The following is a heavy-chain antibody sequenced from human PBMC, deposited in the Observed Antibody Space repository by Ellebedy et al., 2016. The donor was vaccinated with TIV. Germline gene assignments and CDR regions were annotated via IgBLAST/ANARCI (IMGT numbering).Heavy chain of an antibody. D-gene: IGHD5-18*01. CDR2: IRSTGSDK. V-gene: IGHV3-21*06. CDR3: ERDFDTAHMKTIFDY. J-gene: IGHJ4*01. CDR1: GFTFSNYN. Sequence: GESLKISCVASGFTFSNYNMNWVRQSPGKGLEWVSSIRSTGSDKYYAESVKGRFTISRDNAQNTLFLQMNSLRVEDTAVYYCERDFDTAHMKTIFDYWGHGTLVTVSS.